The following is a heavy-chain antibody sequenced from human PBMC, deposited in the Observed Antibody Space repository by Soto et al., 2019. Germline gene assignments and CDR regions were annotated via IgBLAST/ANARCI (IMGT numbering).Heavy chain of an antibody. Sequence: APVKVSCKASCYTFTSYGISWVGQAPGQGVEGVGWISAYNGNTNYAQKLQGRFTMTTDTSTSTAYMELRSLRSDDTAVYYCVDCRYYDSSGYPNRIYSDYWGQGTMVTVSS. CDR3: VDCRYYDSSGYPNRIYSDY. D-gene: IGHD3-22*01. CDR1: CYTFTSYG. CDR2: ISAYNGNT. V-gene: IGHV1-18*01. J-gene: IGHJ4*02.